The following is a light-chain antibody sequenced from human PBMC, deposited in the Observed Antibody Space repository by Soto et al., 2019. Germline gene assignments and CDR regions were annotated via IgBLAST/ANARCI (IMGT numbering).Light chain of an antibody. V-gene: IGKV1-39*01. Sequence: DIRMTQSPSSLSASVGDRVTISCRASQSISTYLNWYQQKPGKAPKLLIYAASSLQSGVPARFSGSGSGTDFTLTISSLQPEDFVTYYCQQSYSTPITFGQGTRLEIK. J-gene: IGKJ5*01. CDR2: AAS. CDR1: QSISTY. CDR3: QQSYSTPIT.